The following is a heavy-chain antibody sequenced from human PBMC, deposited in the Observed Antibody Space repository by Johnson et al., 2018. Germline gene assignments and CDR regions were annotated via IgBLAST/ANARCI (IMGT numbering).Heavy chain of an antibody. CDR1: GLTFDNDD. D-gene: IGHD3-10*01. CDR2: NNWSDGNI. Sequence: VQLVQSGGGVVRPGGSPRLSCAASGLTFDNDDMRWVRQGPGKGLKWVSNNNWSDGNIGHADSVKGRFTISRDNTNNSLCLQMNSLRPEDTAVYYCARDQGQYASGDYYNPFGGAQHWGQGVLVTVSS. V-gene: IGHV3-20*04. CDR3: ARDQGQYASGDYYNPFGGAQH. J-gene: IGHJ1*01.